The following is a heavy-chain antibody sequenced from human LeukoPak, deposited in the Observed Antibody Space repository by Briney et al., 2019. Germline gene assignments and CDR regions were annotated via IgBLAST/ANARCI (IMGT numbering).Heavy chain of an antibody. CDR3: AKSIAVAGFDY. J-gene: IGHJ4*02. V-gene: IGHV3-7*01. CDR1: GFIFSRYW. CDR2: INEDGSGN. Sequence: GGSLRLSCAASGFIFSRYWMSWVRQAPGKGLEWVANINEDGSGNYYVDSVKGRFTISRDSAKNSLYLQMNSLRAEDTAVYYCAKSIAVAGFDYWGQGTLVTVSS. D-gene: IGHD6-19*01.